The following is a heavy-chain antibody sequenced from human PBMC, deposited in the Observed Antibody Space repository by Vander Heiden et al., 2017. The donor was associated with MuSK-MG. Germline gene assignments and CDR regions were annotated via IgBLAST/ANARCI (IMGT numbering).Heavy chain of an antibody. V-gene: IGHV3-73*02. D-gene: IGHD1-26*01. J-gene: IGHJ4*02. CDR3: TGRGSHFDY. CDR1: GFTFSGSA. Sequence: EVQLVESGGGLVQPGGSLNLSCAASGFTFSGSAMHWVRQASGKGLEWVGRIRSKANSYATAYAASVKGRFTISRDDSKNTAYLQMNSLKTEDTAVYYCTGRGSHFDYWGQGTLVTVSS. CDR2: IRSKANSYAT.